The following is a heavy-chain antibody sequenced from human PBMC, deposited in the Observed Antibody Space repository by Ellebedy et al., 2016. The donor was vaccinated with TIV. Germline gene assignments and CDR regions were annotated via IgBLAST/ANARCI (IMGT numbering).Heavy chain of an antibody. CDR2: IYSGGST. CDR3: ARDSDDDAFDI. J-gene: IGHJ3*02. CDR1: GFTVSSNY. V-gene: IGHV3-53*01. Sequence: GESLKISCATSGFTVSSNYMSWVRQAPGKGLEWVSVIYSGGSTNYADPVKGRFTISRDNAKNSLFLQMNSLRAEDTAVYYCARDSDDDAFDIWGQGTMVTVSS.